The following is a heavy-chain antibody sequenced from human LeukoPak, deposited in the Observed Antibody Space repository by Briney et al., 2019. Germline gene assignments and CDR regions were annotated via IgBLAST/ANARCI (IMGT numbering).Heavy chain of an antibody. CDR1: GGSISSSSYY. CDR2: IYYSGST. CDR3: ARGLRFLEWLPFH. J-gene: IGHJ4*02. D-gene: IGHD3-3*01. V-gene: IGHV4-39*07. Sequence: PSETLSLTCTVSGGSISSSSYYWGWIRQPPGKGLEWIGSIYYSGSTYYNPSLKSRVTISVDTSKNQFSLKLSSVTAADTAVYYCARGLRFLEWLPFHWGQGTLVTVSS.